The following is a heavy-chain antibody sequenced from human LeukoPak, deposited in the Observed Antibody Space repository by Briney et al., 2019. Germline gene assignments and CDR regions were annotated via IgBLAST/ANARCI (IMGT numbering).Heavy chain of an antibody. Sequence: GGSLRLSCAASGFTFSSYWMHWVRQAPGKGLVWVSRINSDGSSTSYADSVKGRFTISRDNAKNTLYLQMNSLRAEDTAVYYCAREQTRISLIDYWGQGTLVTVSS. CDR2: INSDGSST. V-gene: IGHV3-74*01. CDR3: AREQTRISLIDY. CDR1: GFTFSSYW. D-gene: IGHD2-8*01. J-gene: IGHJ4*02.